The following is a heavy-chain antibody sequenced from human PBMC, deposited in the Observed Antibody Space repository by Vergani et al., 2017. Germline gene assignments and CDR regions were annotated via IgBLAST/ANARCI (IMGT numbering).Heavy chain of an antibody. Sequence: QVQLVESGGGVVQPGRSLRLSCAASGFTFSGYGMHWVRQAPGKGLEWVAVISYDGSNKYYADSVKGRFTISRDNSKNTLYLQMNSLRAEDTAVYYCAREDSSSSFLWYFDLWGRGTLVTVSS. D-gene: IGHD6-6*01. CDR3: AREDSSSSFLWYFDL. CDR1: GFTFSGYG. V-gene: IGHV3-30*03. CDR2: ISYDGSNK. J-gene: IGHJ2*01.